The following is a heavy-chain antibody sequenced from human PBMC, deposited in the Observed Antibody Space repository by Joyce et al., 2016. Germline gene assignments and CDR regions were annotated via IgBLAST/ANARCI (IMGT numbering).Heavy chain of an antibody. CDR2: ISSSSSYI. Sequence: EVQLVESGGGLVKPGGSLRLYCAASGFTFSSYTVNWVRQAPGKGLEWVSCISSSSSYIYYSDSVKGRFSISRDNAKNSLYLLMNNLRAEDTAVYYCAGIVVRPTDPGLRSEDDYWGLGTLVTVSS. J-gene: IGHJ4*02. D-gene: IGHD2-2*01. V-gene: IGHV3-21*01. CDR1: GFTFSSYT. CDR3: AGIVVRPTDPGLRSEDDY.